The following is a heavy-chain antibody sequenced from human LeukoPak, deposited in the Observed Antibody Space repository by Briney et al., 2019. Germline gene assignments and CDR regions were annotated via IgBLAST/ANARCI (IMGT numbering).Heavy chain of an antibody. D-gene: IGHD6-19*01. J-gene: IGHJ4*02. CDR3: ASLVAVVSGWYYFDY. CDR1: GGTFSSYA. CDR2: IIPIFGTA. V-gene: IGHV1-69*13. Sequence: SVKVSCKASGGTFSSYAISWVRQAPGQGLEWMGGIIPIFGTANYAQKFQGRVTITADESTSTAYMELSSLRSEDTAVCYCASLVAVVSGWYYFDYWGQGTLVTVSS.